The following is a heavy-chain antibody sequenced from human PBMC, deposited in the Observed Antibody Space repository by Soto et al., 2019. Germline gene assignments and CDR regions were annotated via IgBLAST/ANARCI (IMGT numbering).Heavy chain of an antibody. CDR1: GFTFSNYE. J-gene: IGHJ2*01. CDR3: ARLRLAAPTGWYFAL. D-gene: IGHD4-17*01. V-gene: IGHV3-48*03. Sequence: PGGSLRLSCVGSGFTFSNYEMTWVRQAPGKGPQWVSYISSGVGSKYFAAPVKGRVSISRDNAKNSLFLDMNNLRGEDTALYYCARLRLAAPTGWYFALSGRGTLVSVSS. CDR2: ISSGVGSK.